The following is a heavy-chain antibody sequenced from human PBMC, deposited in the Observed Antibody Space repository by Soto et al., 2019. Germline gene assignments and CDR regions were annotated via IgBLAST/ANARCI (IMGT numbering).Heavy chain of an antibody. V-gene: IGHV5-51*01. CDR2: IYPGDSDP. J-gene: IGHJ6*02. Sequence: ESLKISCKGSGYSFTSYWIGWVRQMPGKGLEWMGIIYPGDSDPKYSPSFKGQVTMSVDKSISTAYLQWSSLKASDTAIYYCANDTVRTYYYYGMDVWGPGTTVTVSS. CDR3: ANDTVRTYYYYGMDV. D-gene: IGHD5-18*01. CDR1: GYSFTSYW.